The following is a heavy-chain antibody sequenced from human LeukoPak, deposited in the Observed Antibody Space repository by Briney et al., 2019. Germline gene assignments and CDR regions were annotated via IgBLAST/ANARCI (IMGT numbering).Heavy chain of an antibody. CDR1: GFTFSSYS. CDR3: ARERGYSYGYSDY. V-gene: IGHV3-48*04. J-gene: IGHJ4*02. Sequence: GGSLRLSCAASGFTFSSYSMNWVRQAPGKGLEWVSYISSSSSSIYYADSVKGRFTISRDNAKNSLYLQMNSLRAEDTAVYYCARERGYSYGYSDYWGQGTLVTVSS. D-gene: IGHD5-18*01. CDR2: ISSSSSSI.